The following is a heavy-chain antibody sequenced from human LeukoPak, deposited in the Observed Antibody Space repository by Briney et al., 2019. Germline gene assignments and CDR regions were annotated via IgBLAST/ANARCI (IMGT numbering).Heavy chain of an antibody. J-gene: IGHJ4*02. CDR1: GGSISSYY. V-gene: IGHV4-59*01. CDR2: IYYSGST. Sequence: PSETLSLTCTVSGGSISSYYWSWIRQPPGKGLEWIGYIYYSGSTNYNPSLKSRVTISVDTSKNQFSLKLSSVTAADTAVYYCARGWYWSGCDSATRDPEPFHGYWGQGTLVTVSS. CDR3: ARGWYWSGCDSATRDPEPFHGY. D-gene: IGHD5-12*01.